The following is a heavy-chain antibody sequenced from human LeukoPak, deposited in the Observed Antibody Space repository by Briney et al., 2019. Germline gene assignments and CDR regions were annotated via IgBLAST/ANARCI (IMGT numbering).Heavy chain of an antibody. J-gene: IGHJ6*03. Sequence: PSETLSLTCTVSGGSINSGGHYWSWIRQPAGKGLEWIGRIYPSGSTNYNPSLKSRVTISVDTSKNQFSLKLSSVTAADTAVYYCAREEVVVVVAAEIYYYYMDVWGKGTTVTISS. CDR1: GGSINSGGHY. CDR2: IYPSGST. D-gene: IGHD2-15*01. V-gene: IGHV4-61*02. CDR3: AREEVVVVVAAEIYYYYMDV.